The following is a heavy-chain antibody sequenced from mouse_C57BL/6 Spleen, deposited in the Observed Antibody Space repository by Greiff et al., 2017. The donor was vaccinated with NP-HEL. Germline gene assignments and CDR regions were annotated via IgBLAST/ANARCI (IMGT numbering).Heavy chain of an antibody. J-gene: IGHJ2*01. CDR3: ARGGLGRGENYFDY. CDR2: IYPRSGNT. CDR1: GYTFTSYG. D-gene: IGHD4-1*01. V-gene: IGHV1-81*01. Sequence: VQLQQSGAELARPGASVKLSCKASGYTFTSYGISWVKQRTGQGLEWIGEIYPRSGNTYYNEKFKGKATLTADKSSSTAYMELRSLTSEDSAVYFCARGGLGRGENYFDYWGQGTTLTVSS.